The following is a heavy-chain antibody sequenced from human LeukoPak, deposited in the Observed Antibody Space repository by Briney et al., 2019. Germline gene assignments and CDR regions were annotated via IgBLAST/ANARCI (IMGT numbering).Heavy chain of an antibody. Sequence: GGSLRLSCAASGFTFSSYSMNWVRQAPGKGLEWDSSISSSSSYIYYADSVKGRFTISRDNAKNSLYLQMNSLRAEDTAVYYCARAVVVTTDAFDIWGQGTMVTVSS. CDR1: GFTFSSYS. V-gene: IGHV3-21*01. D-gene: IGHD2-21*02. CDR2: ISSSSSYI. CDR3: ARAVVVTTDAFDI. J-gene: IGHJ3*02.